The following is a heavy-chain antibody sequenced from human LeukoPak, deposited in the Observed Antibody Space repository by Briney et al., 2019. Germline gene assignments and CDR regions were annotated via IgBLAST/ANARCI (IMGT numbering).Heavy chain of an antibody. CDR1: GGSISSGGYY. D-gene: IGHD6-13*01. CDR3: ARDRSSWYAAGAPYNWFDP. Sequence: PSETLSLTCTVSGGSISSGGYYWSWFRQHPGKGLEWIGYIYYSGSTYYNPSLKSRVTISVDTSKNQFSLKLSSVTAADTAVYYCARDRSSWYAAGAPYNWFDPWGQGTLVTVSS. J-gene: IGHJ5*02. V-gene: IGHV4-31*03. CDR2: IYYSGST.